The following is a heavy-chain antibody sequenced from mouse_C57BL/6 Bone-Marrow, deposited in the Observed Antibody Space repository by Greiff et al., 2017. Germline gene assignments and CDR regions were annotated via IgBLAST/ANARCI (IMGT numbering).Heavy chain of an antibody. CDR3: AKRGIMLWEYYAMDY. CDR2: IYPRSGNT. Sequence: QVQLQQSGAELARPGASVKLSCKASGYTFTSYGISWVKQRTGQGLEWIGEIYPRSGNTYYNEKFKGKATLTADKSSSTAYMDLRSLTSEDSAVYFCAKRGIMLWEYYAMDYWGQGTSGTVSS. D-gene: IGHD1-1*02. V-gene: IGHV1-81*01. CDR1: GYTFTSYG. J-gene: IGHJ4*01.